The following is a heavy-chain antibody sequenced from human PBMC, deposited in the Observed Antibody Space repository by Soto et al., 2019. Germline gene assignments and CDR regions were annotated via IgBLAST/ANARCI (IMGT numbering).Heavy chain of an antibody. Sequence: QVQLVQSGAEVKKPGASVKVSCKASGYTFTSYGINWVRQAPGQGLEWMGRVSTYNGNTNYAPRFQGRVTMTTDTSTTTGYMELRSLRSDDTATYYCARERGLTVSTLLGYWGQGTLVSVSS. CDR2: VSTYNGNT. CDR3: ARERGLTVSTLLGY. V-gene: IGHV1-18*01. J-gene: IGHJ4*02. CDR1: GYTFTSYG. D-gene: IGHD2-21*01.